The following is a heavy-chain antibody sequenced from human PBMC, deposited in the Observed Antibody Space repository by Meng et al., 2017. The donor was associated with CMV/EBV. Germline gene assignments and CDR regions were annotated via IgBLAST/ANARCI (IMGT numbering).Heavy chain of an antibody. D-gene: IGHD2-2*01. V-gene: IGHV3-7*04. Sequence: GESLKISCAASGFTFSSYWMSWVRRAPGKGLEWVANIKQDGSEKYYVDSVKGRFTISRDNAKNSLYLQMNSLRAEDTAVYYCAKDVVVPAAFDPWGQGTLVTVSS. CDR1: GFTFSSYW. J-gene: IGHJ5*02. CDR3: AKDVVVPAAFDP. CDR2: IKQDGSEK.